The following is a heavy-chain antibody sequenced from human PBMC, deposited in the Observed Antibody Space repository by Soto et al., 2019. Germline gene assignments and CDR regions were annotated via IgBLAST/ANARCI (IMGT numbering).Heavy chain of an antibody. V-gene: IGHV4-34*01. CDR3: ARDATGTNPGYYYYMDV. Sequence: PSETLSLTCAVYGGSFSGYYWSWIRQPPGKGLEWIGEINHSGSTNYNPPLKSRVTISVDTSKNQFSLKLSSVTAADTAVYYCARDATGTNPGYYYYMDVWGKGTTVTVSS. D-gene: IGHD1-7*01. CDR2: INHSGST. CDR1: GGSFSGYY. J-gene: IGHJ6*03.